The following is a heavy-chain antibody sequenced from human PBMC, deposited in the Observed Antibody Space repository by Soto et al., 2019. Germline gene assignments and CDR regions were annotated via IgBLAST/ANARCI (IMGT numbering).Heavy chain of an antibody. J-gene: IGHJ4*02. V-gene: IGHV3-9*01. D-gene: IGHD3-3*01. CDR1: GLNFDDFA. Sequence: EVQLVESGGRLVQPGRSLRLSCVGTGLNFDDFAMHWVRQAPGKGLEWVSSITWNSRVLAYADSVKGRFTISRDNARNSLYLQMDSLRDEDTDLYYCAKGRYDFWSPYYFDSWGQGTLVTVSS. CDR2: ITWNSRVL. CDR3: AKGRYDFWSPYYFDS.